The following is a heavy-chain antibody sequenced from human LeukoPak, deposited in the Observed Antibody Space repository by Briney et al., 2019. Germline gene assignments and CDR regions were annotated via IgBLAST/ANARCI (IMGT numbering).Heavy chain of an antibody. D-gene: IGHD2-21*01. CDR1: GGSISSGGYY. J-gene: IGHJ4*02. CDR3: ARVLGVIAKYGFDY. Sequence: PSETLSLTCTVSGGSISSGGYYWSWIRQHPGKGLEWIGYTYYSGSTYYNPSLKSRVTISVDTSKNQFSLKLSSVTAADTAVYYCARVLGVIAKYGFDYWGQGTLVTISS. CDR2: TYYSGST. V-gene: IGHV4-31*03.